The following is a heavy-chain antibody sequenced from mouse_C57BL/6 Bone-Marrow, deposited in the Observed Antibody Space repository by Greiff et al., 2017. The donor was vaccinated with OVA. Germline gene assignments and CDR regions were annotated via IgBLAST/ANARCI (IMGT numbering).Heavy chain of an antibody. CDR3: ARSRGWFAY. CDR2: INPYNGGT. Sequence: EVQLQESGPVLVKPGASGKMSCKASGYTFTDYYMNWVKQSHGKSLEWIGVINPYNGGTSYNQKFKGKATLTVDKSSSTAYMELNSLTSEDSAVYYCARSRGWFAYWGQGTLVTVSA. J-gene: IGHJ3*01. V-gene: IGHV1-19*01. CDR1: GYTFTDYY. D-gene: IGHD3-1*01.